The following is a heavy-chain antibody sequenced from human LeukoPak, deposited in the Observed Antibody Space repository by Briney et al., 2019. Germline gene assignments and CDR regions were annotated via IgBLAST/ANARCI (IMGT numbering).Heavy chain of an antibody. V-gene: IGHV1-2*02. CDR2: INPNSGGT. Sequence: ASVKVSCKASGYTFTGYYMHWVRQAPGQGLEWMGWINPNSGGTNYAQKFQGRVTMTRDTSISTAYMELSRLRSDDTAVYYCARGIAAAGRGRSDYWGQGTLVTVSS. CDR1: GYTFTGYY. CDR3: ARGIAAAGRGRSDY. J-gene: IGHJ4*02. D-gene: IGHD6-13*01.